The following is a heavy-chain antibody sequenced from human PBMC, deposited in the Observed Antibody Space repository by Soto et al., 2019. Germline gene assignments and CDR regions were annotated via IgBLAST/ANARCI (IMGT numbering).Heavy chain of an antibody. CDR2: IIPIFGTA. CDR1: GGTFSSYA. V-gene: IGHV1-69*13. J-gene: IGHJ5*02. Sequence: SVKVSCKASGGTFSSYAISWVRQAPGQGLEWMGGIIPIFGTANYAQKFQGRVTITADESTSTAYMELSSLRSEDTAVYYCASPNYYDSSGYGWFDPWGQGTLVTVSS. CDR3: ASPNYYDSSGYGWFDP. D-gene: IGHD3-22*01.